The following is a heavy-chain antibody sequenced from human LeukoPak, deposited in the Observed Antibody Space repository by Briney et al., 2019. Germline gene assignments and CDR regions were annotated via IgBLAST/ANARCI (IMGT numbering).Heavy chain of an antibody. CDR3: ARDPWADSSGFPLHH. Sequence: GGSLRLSCAASGFTFSRYWMSWVRQTPEKGLECVAHIKQDGSDKFYVDSVRGRFTISRDNAKNSLYLQMNSLRVEDTALYYCARDPWADSSGFPLHHWGQGTLVTVSS. D-gene: IGHD3-22*01. V-gene: IGHV3-7*03. CDR2: IKQDGSDK. CDR1: GFTFSRYW. J-gene: IGHJ1*01.